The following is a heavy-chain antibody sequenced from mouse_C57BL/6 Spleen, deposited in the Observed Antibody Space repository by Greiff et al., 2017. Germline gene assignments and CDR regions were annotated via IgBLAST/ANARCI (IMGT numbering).Heavy chain of an antibody. CDR2: FHPYNDDT. D-gene: IGHD3-2*02. J-gene: IGHJ3*01. V-gene: IGHV1-47*01. Sequence: QVHVKQSGAELVKPGASVKMSCKASGYTFTTYPIEWMKQNHGKSLEWIGNFHPYNDDTKYNEKFKGKATLTVEKSSSTVYLELSRLTSDVAAVYDWARTDGSGYEAWFAYWGQGTLVTVSA. CDR1: GYTFTTYP. CDR3: ARTDGSGYEAWFAY.